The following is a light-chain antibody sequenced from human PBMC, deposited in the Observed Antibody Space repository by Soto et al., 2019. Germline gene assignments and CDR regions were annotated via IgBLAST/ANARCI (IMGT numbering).Light chain of an antibody. V-gene: IGLV2-8*01. J-gene: IGLJ3*02. CDR3: SSYAASNNCYFV. CDR2: EVT. Sequence: QSVLTQPPSASGSPGQSVTISCTGTSSDVGGYNYVSWYQQYPGRAPKLMIYEVTKRPSGVPARFSGSKSGNTASLTVSGLLAEDEADYYCSSYAASNNCYFVFGGGTKLTVL. CDR1: SSDVGGYNY.